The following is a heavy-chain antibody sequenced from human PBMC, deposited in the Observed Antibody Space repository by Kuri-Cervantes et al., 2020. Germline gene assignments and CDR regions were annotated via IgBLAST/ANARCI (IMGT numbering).Heavy chain of an antibody. CDR1: GFTFSNFW. V-gene: IGHV3-74*01. J-gene: IGHJ4*02. Sequence: GESLKISCAASGFTFSNFWMHWVRQAPGKGLVWVSRINSDGSSTSYADSVKGRFTISRDNAKNTLYLQMNSLRAEDTAVYYCARGRALDYWGQGTLVTVSS. CDR2: INSDGSST. CDR3: ARGRALDY.